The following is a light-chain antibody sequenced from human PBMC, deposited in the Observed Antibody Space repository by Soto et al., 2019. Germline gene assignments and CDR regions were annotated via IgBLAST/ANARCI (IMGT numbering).Light chain of an antibody. V-gene: IGLV1-40*01. J-gene: IGLJ1*01. CDR2: GNS. CDR3: QSYGDSLSGYV. CDR1: NSNIGAGYD. Sequence: QSVLTQPPSVSGAPGQRVTIPCTGSNSNIGAGYDVHWYQQLPGTAPKLLIYGNSNRPSGVPDRFSGSKSGTSASLTITGLQAEDEADYYCQSYGDSLSGYVFGTGTKVTVL.